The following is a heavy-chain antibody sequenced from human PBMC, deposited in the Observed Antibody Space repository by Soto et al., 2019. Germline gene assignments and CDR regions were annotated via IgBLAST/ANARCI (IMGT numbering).Heavy chain of an antibody. J-gene: IGHJ4*02. CDR2: IYYSGST. CDR3: ARESSYYDSSGYYYVYFDY. Sequence: QVQLQESGPGLVKPSQTLSLTCTVSGGSISSGGYYWSWIRQHPGKGLEWIGYIYYSGSTYYNPSLKSRVTLSVDTSKNQFSLKLSSVTAADTAVYYCARESSYYDSSGYYYVYFDYWGQGTVVTVSS. V-gene: IGHV4-31*03. CDR1: GGSISSGGYY. D-gene: IGHD3-22*01.